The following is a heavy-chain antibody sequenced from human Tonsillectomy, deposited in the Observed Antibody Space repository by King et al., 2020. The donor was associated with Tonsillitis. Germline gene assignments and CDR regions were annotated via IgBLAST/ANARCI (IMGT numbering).Heavy chain of an antibody. CDR1: GFSLSTSGMR. Sequence: VTLKESGPALVKPTQTLTLTCTFSGFSLSTSGMRVSWIRQPPGKALEWLARIDWDDDKFYSTSLKTRLTISKDTSKNQVVLTMTNMDPVDTATYYCARSSFRGGDCCEFDYWGQGTLVTDSS. CDR2: IDWDDDK. D-gene: IGHD2-21*02. J-gene: IGHJ4*02. V-gene: IGHV2-70*04. CDR3: ARSSFRGGDCCEFDY.